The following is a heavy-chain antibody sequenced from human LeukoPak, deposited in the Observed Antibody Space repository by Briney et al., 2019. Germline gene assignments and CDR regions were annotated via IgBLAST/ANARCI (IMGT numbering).Heavy chain of an antibody. Sequence: GGSLRLSCAASGFTFSSYVMQWVRQAPGKGLEWVAVISYDGSNKYYADSVKGRFTISRDNSKNTLYLQMNSLRAEDTAVYYCASDWVYWGQGTLVTVSS. J-gene: IGHJ4*02. CDR1: GFTFSSYV. V-gene: IGHV3-30-3*01. CDR2: ISYDGSNK. CDR3: ASDWVY. D-gene: IGHD7-27*01.